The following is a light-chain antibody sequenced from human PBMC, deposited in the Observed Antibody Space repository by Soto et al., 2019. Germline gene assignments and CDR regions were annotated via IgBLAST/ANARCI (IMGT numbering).Light chain of an antibody. J-gene: IGLJ2*01. CDR1: SSNIGSNT. Sequence: QSVLTQPPSASGTPGQRVTISCSESSSNIGSNTVNWYQQLPGTAPKLLMYSNSQRPSGVPDRFSGSSSGTSASLAISGLQSEDEADYYCAAWDDSLSGVVFGGGTKLTVL. CDR3: AAWDDSLSGVV. V-gene: IGLV1-44*01. CDR2: SNS.